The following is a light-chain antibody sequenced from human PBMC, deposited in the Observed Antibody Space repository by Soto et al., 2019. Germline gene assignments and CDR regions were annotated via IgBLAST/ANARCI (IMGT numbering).Light chain of an antibody. J-gene: IGKJ5*01. CDR2: KAS. Sequence: DIQMTQSPSTLSASVGDRVTITCRASPSIISWLAWYQQRPGKAPNLLIYKASRLESGVPSRFSGSGSGTEFTLTISSLQPDDSATYYCQQDHGFPITFGQGTRLEIK. CDR3: QQDHGFPIT. V-gene: IGKV1-5*03. CDR1: PSIISW.